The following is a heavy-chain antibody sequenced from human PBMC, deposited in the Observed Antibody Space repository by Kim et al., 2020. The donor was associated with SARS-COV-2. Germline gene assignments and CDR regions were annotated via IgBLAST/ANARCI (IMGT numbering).Heavy chain of an antibody. V-gene: IGHV3-53*01. J-gene: IGHJ4*02. D-gene: IGHD1-26*01. CDR2: IYSGGST. Sequence: GGSLRLSCAASGFTVSSNYMSWVRQAPGKGLEWVSVIYSGGSTYYADSVKGRFTISRDTYTNTLYLQRNSLRAADTAVYYCARTAGSYLTFHYWRQGTL. CDR3: ARTAGSYLTFHY. CDR1: GFTVSSNY.